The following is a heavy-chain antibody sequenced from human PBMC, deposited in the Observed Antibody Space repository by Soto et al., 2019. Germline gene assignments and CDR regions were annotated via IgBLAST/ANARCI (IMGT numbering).Heavy chain of an antibody. J-gene: IGHJ4*02. CDR2: ISYDGSNK. V-gene: IGHV3-30-3*01. CDR3: ARAVGIQLGLLIGY. Sequence: QVQLVESGGGVVQPGRSLRLSCAASGFTFSSYAMHWVRQAPGKGLEWVAVISYDGSNKYYADSVKGRFTISRDNSKHPLYLQMNSRRAEDTAVYYCARAVGIQLGLLIGYWGQGTLVTVSS. D-gene: IGHD5-18*01. CDR1: GFTFSSYA.